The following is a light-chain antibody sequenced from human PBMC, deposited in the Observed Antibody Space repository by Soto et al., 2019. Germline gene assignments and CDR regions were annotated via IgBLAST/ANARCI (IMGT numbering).Light chain of an antibody. CDR1: QSVFSSL. CDR3: QQYGRSSLT. CDR2: GAS. Sequence: EIVLTQSPATLSLSPGERATLSCRASQSVFSSLAWYQQKPGQAPRLLIYGASNKATGIPDRFSGSGSGTDFTLTIRRMDTQAFAVYYCQQYGRSSLTFGGGTKVDI. J-gene: IGKJ4*01. V-gene: IGKV3-20*01.